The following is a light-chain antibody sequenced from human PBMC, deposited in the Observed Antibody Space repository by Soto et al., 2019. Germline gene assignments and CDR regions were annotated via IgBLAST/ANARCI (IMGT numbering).Light chain of an antibody. CDR1: HDIATY. Sequence: IQVTQSPSSLSASLGDRVTITCQASHDIATYLNWYQQKSGEAPKLLIYDASKSEAGVPSRFSGGGSGTDFSHTISVLQAADIGTYYCQQYHVSRTFGPGTKV. V-gene: IGKV1-33*01. CDR2: DAS. CDR3: QQYHVSRT. J-gene: IGKJ3*01.